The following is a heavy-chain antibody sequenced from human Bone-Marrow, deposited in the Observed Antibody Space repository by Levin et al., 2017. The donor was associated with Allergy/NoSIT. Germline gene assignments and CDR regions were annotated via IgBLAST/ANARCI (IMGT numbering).Heavy chain of an antibody. V-gene: IGHV3-30-3*01. CDR3: ARDQIAAPEVWSWGANLRSHYSGMDV. D-gene: IGHD6-13*01. J-gene: IGHJ6*02. CDR1: GFAFSKHA. CDR2: LSHDGSHK. Sequence: GGSLRLSCAASGFAFSKHAMYWVRQAPGKGLEWVASLSHDGSHKYADSVKGRFTISRDYSKNTLHLQMNRLGTEDTALYYCARDQIAAPEVWSWGANLRSHYSGMDVWGQGTTDTVSS.